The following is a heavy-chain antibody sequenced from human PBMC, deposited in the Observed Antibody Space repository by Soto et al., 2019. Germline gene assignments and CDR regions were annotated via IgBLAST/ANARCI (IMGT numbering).Heavy chain of an antibody. CDR1: GYTFTGYY. D-gene: IGHD2-2*01. J-gene: IGHJ5*02. CDR3: AREGVVVPAAHDNWFDP. V-gene: IGHV1-2*04. CDR2: INPNSGGT. Sequence: QVQLVQSGAEVKKPGASVKVSCKASGYTFTGYYMHWVRQAPGQGLEWMGWINPNSGGTNYAQKFQGWVTMTRDTSIRTAYMELSRLRSDDTAVYYCAREGVVVPAAHDNWFDPWGQGTLVTVSS.